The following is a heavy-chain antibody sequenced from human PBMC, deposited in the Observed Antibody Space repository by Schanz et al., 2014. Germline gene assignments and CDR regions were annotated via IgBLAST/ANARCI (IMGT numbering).Heavy chain of an antibody. CDR2: IIPSLGLA. Sequence: VQLEQSGAEVKKPGSSVKVSCKASGGTFSSFGINWVRQAPGQGLEWMGRIIPSLGLAKYEQKLQAKVTITADTSTNTDYMELRALSSDDAAVYYYERSAVTSVVISGFDYWGQGTLVTVSS. J-gene: IGHJ4*02. V-gene: IGHV1-69*02. CDR3: ERSAVTSVVISGFDY. D-gene: IGHD4-17*01. CDR1: GGTFSSFG.